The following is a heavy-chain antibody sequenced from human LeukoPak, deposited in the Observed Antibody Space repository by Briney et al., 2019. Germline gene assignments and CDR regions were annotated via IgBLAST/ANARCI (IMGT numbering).Heavy chain of an antibody. CDR2: ISSSGSTI. Sequence: GGSLRLSCAASGFTFSSYEMNWVRQAPGKGLEWVSYISSSGSTIYYADSVKGRFTISRDNAKNSLYLQMNSLRAEDTAVYYCAGGNRNWFDPWGQGTLVTVSS. CDR1: GFTFSSYE. V-gene: IGHV3-48*03. J-gene: IGHJ5*02. CDR3: AGGNRNWFDP.